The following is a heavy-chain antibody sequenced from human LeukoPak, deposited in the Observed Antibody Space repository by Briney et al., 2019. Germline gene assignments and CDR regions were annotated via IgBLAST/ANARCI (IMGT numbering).Heavy chain of an antibody. CDR1: GFTFSSYS. CDR2: ISSSSSYI. V-gene: IGHV3-21*01. Sequence: GSLRLSCAASGFTFSSYSMNWVRQAPGKGLEWVSSISSSSSYIYYADSVKGRFTISRDNSKNTLYLQMNSLRAEDTAVYYCAKDEDSYCGGDCYTFDYWGQGTLVTVSS. D-gene: IGHD2-21*01. J-gene: IGHJ4*02. CDR3: AKDEDSYCGGDCYTFDY.